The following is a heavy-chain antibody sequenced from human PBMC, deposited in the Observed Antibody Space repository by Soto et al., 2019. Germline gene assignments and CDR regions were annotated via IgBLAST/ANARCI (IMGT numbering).Heavy chain of an antibody. CDR3: ARALLDSSSSY. J-gene: IGHJ4*02. Sequence: ASVKRSCKASGYTFSVYYMHWRRQAPGQGLEWMGWINPNSGGTNYAQKFQGRVTMTRDTSISTAYMELSRLRSDDTAVYYCARALLDSSSSYWGQGTLVTVSS. CDR2: INPNSGGT. D-gene: IGHD6-6*01. V-gene: IGHV1-2*02. CDR1: GYTFSVYY.